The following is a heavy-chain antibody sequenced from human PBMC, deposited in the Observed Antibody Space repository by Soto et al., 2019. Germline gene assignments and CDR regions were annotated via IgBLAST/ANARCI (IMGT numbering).Heavy chain of an antibody. D-gene: IGHD3-10*01. Sequence: SETLSLTCAIYGGSFSGLFWSWIRQPPGKGLEWIGEINHSGGTKYNPSLKSRVTISADTSKNQFLLKVSSVTAADTAVYYCARSGSNNLDYAMEVWGQGTTVTVSS. CDR1: GGSFSGLF. V-gene: IGHV4-34*01. CDR3: ARSGSNNLDYAMEV. CDR2: INHSGGT. J-gene: IGHJ6*02.